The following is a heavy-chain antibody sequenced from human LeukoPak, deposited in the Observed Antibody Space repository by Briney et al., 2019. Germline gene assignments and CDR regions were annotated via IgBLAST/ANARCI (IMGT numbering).Heavy chain of an antibody. CDR1: GGSFSGYY. J-gene: IGHJ5*02. CDR3: ARGNNRFDP. Sequence: SETLSLTCAVYGGSFSGYYWSWIRQPPGKGLEWIGEINHSGSTNYNPSLKSRVTISVDTSKNQFSLKLSSVTAADTAVYYRARGNNRFDPWGQGTLVTVSS. CDR2: INHSGST. V-gene: IGHV4-34*01.